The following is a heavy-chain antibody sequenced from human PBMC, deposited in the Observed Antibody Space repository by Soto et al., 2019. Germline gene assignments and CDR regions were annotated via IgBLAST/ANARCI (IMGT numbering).Heavy chain of an antibody. CDR2: IYDGGRT. Sequence: QVQLQESGPGLVKPSQTLSLTCTVSGGSISTVDYWWSWIRQSPDMGLEWIGHIYDGGRTYNNPSLDSRVTLSVDTSESQLSLTLSSVSAADTAVYYCARGPSGDKVDSWGQGTLVTVSS. V-gene: IGHV4-30-4*01. J-gene: IGHJ4*02. CDR3: ARGPSGDKVDS. D-gene: IGHD7-27*01. CDR1: GGSISTVDYW.